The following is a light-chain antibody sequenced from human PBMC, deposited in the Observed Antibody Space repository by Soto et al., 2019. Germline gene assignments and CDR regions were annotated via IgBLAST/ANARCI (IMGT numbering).Light chain of an antibody. J-gene: IGKJ2*01. CDR1: QSISVY. V-gene: IGKV1-5*01. CDR2: RGS. Sequence: DIQMTQSPSTLSASVGHRVTITCRASQSISVYLAWYQQRPREAPKLLIYRGSILESGVPSRFRGSGSGTEFTLTISSLQTTDFATYYCHQYATSSPTFGQGTKLEI. CDR3: HQYATSSPT.